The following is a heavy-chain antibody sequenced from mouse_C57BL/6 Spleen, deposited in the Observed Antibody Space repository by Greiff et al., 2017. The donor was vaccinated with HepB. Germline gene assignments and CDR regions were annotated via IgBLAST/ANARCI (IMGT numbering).Heavy chain of an antibody. Sequence: VQLQQSGAELARPGASVKLSCKASGYTFTSYGISWVKQRTGQGLEWIGEIYPRSGNTYYNEKFKGKATLTADKSSSTAYMELRSLTSEDAAVYFCARKGAQEDYFDYWGQGTTLTVSS. V-gene: IGHV1-81*01. D-gene: IGHD3-2*02. CDR3: ARKGAQEDYFDY. J-gene: IGHJ2*01. CDR1: GYTFTSYG. CDR2: IYPRSGNT.